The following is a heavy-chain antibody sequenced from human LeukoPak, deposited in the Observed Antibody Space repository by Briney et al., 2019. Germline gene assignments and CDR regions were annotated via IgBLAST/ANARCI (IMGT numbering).Heavy chain of an antibody. CDR2: ITPIFGTG. Sequence: SVKVSCKASGYTFTSYGISWVRQAPGQGLEWKGGITPIFGTGNYAQKFQGRVTITADKSTSTAYMELSSLRSEDTAVYYCARGVRGYYDSSGYYYDYWGQGTLVTVSS. V-gene: IGHV1-69*06. D-gene: IGHD3-22*01. CDR1: GYTFTSYG. CDR3: ARGVRGYYDSSGYYYDY. J-gene: IGHJ4*02.